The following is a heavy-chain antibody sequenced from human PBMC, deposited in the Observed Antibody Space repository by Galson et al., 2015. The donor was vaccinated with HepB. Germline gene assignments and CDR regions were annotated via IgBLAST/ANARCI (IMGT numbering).Heavy chain of an antibody. D-gene: IGHD4-17*01. Sequence: SVKVSCKASGYTFTSYGISWVRQAPGQGLEWMGWISAYNGNTNYAQKLQGRVTMTTDTSTSTAYMELRSLRSDDTAVYYCARGLRGDYYYYGMDVWGQGTTVTVSS. CDR2: ISAYNGNT. CDR1: GYTFTSYG. V-gene: IGHV1-18*04. J-gene: IGHJ6*02. CDR3: ARGLRGDYYYYGMDV.